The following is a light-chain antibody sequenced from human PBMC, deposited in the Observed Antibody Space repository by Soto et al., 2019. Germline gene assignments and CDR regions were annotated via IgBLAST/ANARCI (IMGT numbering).Light chain of an antibody. V-gene: IGLV1-40*01. CDR2: GNS. J-gene: IGLJ2*01. Sequence: QSVLTQPPSVSGAPGQRVTISCTGSSSNIGAGYDVHWYQQLPGTAPKLLIYGNSNRPSGVPDRFSGCKSGTSASLAITGVQAEEESDYYCQSYDRSLRGVVFGGGTKLTVL. CDR3: QSYDRSLRGVV. CDR1: SSNIGAGYD.